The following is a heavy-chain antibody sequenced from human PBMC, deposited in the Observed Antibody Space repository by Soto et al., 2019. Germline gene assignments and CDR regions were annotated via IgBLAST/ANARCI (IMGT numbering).Heavy chain of an antibody. CDR1: GFIFSNYW. CDR2: IKQDGSEK. D-gene: IGHD1-26*01. CDR3: ARGTVGATSSGKDQFDF. Sequence: EVQLVESGGDLVLPGESLRLSCAGSGFIFSNYWLTWVRQAPGKGLEWVANIKQDGSEKYYVDSVRGRFTISRDNAKNSLYLQMNSLRAEDTAVYYCARGTVGATSSGKDQFDFWGQGTLVTVSS. J-gene: IGHJ4*02. V-gene: IGHV3-7*01.